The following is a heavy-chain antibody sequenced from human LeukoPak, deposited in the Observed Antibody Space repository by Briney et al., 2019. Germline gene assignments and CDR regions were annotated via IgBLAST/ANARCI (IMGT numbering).Heavy chain of an antibody. CDR1: GGSISSNNW. V-gene: IGHV4-4*02. Sequence: PSETLSLTCAVSGGSISSNNWWSWVRQPPGKGLEWIGEIYHHGATNYNPSLKSRVTLSVDKSKNQFSLELSSVTAADTAVYYCARGPSVAAHLDYWGKGTLVTVSS. CDR3: ARGPSVAAHLDY. D-gene: IGHD5-12*01. J-gene: IGHJ4*02. CDR2: IYHHGAT.